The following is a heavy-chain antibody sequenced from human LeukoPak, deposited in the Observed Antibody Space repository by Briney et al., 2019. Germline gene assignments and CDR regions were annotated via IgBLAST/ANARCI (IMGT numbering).Heavy chain of an antibody. J-gene: IGHJ4*02. CDR2: IYYSGST. CDR1: GGSISSYY. Sequence: SETLSLTCTVSGGSISSYYWSWIRQPPGKGLEWIGYIYYSGSTNYNPSLKSRVTISVDTSKNQFSLKLSSVTAADTAVYYCAKDRGTGPLGPPAGYFDYWGQGTLVTVSS. V-gene: IGHV4-59*01. CDR3: AKDRGTGPLGPPAGYFDY. D-gene: IGHD3-10*01.